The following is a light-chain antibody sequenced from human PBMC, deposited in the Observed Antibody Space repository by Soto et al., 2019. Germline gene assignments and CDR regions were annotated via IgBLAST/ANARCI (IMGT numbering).Light chain of an antibody. CDR2: AAS. J-gene: IGKJ1*01. CDR1: QSISSY. Sequence: EIQMTLSTSSLSASVGDRVTITCRASQSISSYLNWYQQKPGKAPKLLIFAASSLQSGVPSRFSGSRSGPDFTLTISSLQPEDFATYYCQQSYSSPPTFAQGTKVAIK. CDR3: QQSYSSPPT. V-gene: IGKV1-39*01.